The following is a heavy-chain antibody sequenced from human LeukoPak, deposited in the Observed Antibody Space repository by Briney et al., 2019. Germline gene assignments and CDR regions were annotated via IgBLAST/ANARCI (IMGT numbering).Heavy chain of an antibody. CDR1: GFTFDHLS. V-gene: IGHV3-43*01. CDR2: ITWDSSRT. Sequence: GGSLRLSCATSGFTFDHLSMHWVRQPPGKGLEWVSLITWDSSRTHYSGSVEGRFTISRDNSKSSLYLQMDSLRTEDTALYYCAKNNASGDYYHRWGQGTLVTVS. J-gene: IGHJ4*02. D-gene: IGHD3-22*01. CDR3: AKNNASGDYYHR.